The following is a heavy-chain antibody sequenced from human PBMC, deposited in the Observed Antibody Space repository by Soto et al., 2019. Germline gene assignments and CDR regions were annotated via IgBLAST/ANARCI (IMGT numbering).Heavy chain of an antibody. CDR1: GFTFSSYA. V-gene: IGHV3-23*01. J-gene: IGHJ6*03. Sequence: GGSLRLSCAASGFTFSSYAMSWVRQAPGKGLEWVSAISGSGGSTYYADSVKGRFTISRDNSKNTLYLQMNSLRAEDTAVYYCAKDRDVLLWFGEFTPYYYMDVWGKGTTVTVSS. D-gene: IGHD3-10*01. CDR3: AKDRDVLLWFGEFTPYYYMDV. CDR2: ISGSGGST.